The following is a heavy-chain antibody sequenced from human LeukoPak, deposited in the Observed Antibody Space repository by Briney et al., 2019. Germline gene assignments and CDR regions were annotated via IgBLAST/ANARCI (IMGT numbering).Heavy chain of an antibody. D-gene: IGHD3-16*01. CDR1: GFTFSNYA. V-gene: IGHV3-64*01. CDR3: ARVGAGSYYHYYMDV. Sequence: GGSLRLSCAASGFTFSNYAMHWVRQAPGEGLEYVSAISSKGGSTYYANSVKGRFTISRDNSKNTLYLQMGSLRGEDMAVYYCARVGAGSYYHYYMDVWGKGTTVTVSS. J-gene: IGHJ6*03. CDR2: ISSKGGST.